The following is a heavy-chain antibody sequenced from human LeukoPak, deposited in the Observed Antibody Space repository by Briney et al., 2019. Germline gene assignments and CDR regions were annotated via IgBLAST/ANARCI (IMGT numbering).Heavy chain of an antibody. J-gene: IGHJ4*02. V-gene: IGHV4-59*08. Sequence: PSETLSLTCTVSGGSISSYYWSWIRQPPGKGPEWIGYIYYSGTTNYNPSLKSRVTISVDTSRNQFSLKLNSVTAADTAVYYCARLASGGWSHCDYWGQGTLVTVSS. D-gene: IGHD6-19*01. CDR3: ARLASGGWSHCDY. CDR1: GGSISSYY. CDR2: IYYSGTT.